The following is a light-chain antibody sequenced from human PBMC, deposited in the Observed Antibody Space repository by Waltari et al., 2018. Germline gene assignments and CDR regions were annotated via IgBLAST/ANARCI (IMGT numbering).Light chain of an antibody. CDR2: EFS. CDR1: SSDVGTYNL. CDR3: CSYAGSSTLI. J-gene: IGLJ2*01. Sequence: HSALTQPASVSGSPGQSITISCTGTSSDVGTYNLVSWYQQHPGEAPKLMIYEFSNRPSEISNRLSGSKSGNTASLTISGLQAEDEADFYCCSYAGSSTLIFGGGTRVTV. V-gene: IGLV2-23*02.